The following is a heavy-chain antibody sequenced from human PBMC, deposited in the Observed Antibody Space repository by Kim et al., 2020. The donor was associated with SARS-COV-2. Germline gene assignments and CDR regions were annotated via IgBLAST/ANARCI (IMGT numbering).Heavy chain of an antibody. CDR2: INWNSGSI. CDR1: GFTFGDYA. Sequence: GGSLRLSCAASGFTFGDYAMHWVRQAPGKGLEWVSNINWNSGSINYADSVKGRFTISRDNAKNSLYLQMNSLRAEDTALYYCVKARGSGSFSFDYWGQGTLVTVSS. CDR3: VKARGSGSFSFDY. V-gene: IGHV3-9*01. J-gene: IGHJ4*02. D-gene: IGHD3-10*01.